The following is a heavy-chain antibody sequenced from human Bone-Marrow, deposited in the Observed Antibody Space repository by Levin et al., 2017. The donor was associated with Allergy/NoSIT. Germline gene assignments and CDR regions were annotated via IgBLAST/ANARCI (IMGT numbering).Heavy chain of an antibody. J-gene: IGHJ4*02. CDR3: ARGDASGATYFSY. Sequence: SETLSLTCTVSGGSLSNNFWSWIRQPAGKGLEWIGRVYNTGSTEYNPSLKSRVTMSVDTSKNQFSLNLNSVTAADTALYYCARGDASGATYFSYWGRGILVTVSS. V-gene: IGHV4-4*07. D-gene: IGHD3-10*01. CDR1: GGSLSNNF. CDR2: VYNTGST.